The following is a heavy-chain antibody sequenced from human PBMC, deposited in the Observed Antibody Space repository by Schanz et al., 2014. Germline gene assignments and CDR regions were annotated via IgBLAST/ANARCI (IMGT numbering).Heavy chain of an antibody. CDR3: LAPDYGMDV. Sequence: EVQLVESGGGLVKPGGSLRLSCATSGFTLNNAWMNWVRQAPGKGLEWVSSISSGGGSTYYADSVKGRFTISRDNAKNSLFLQMNSLRAEDTAVYYCLAPDYGMDVWGQGTTXTVSS. CDR1: GFTLNNAW. J-gene: IGHJ6*01. V-gene: IGHV3-21*01. CDR2: ISSGGGST.